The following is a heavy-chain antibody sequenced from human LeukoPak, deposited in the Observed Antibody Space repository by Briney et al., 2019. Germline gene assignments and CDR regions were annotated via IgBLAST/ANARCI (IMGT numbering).Heavy chain of an antibody. V-gene: IGHV3-21*01. CDR2: ISSSSDYI. D-gene: IGHD1-26*01. CDR3: ARDRTSSWPLREIDY. Sequence: GGSLRLSCAASGFALSSYNMNWVRHAPGNGLEWVSSISSSSDYIYYADSVKGRFTISRDNAKNSLYLQMNSLRDEDTAMYYCARDRTSSWPLREIDYWGQGTLVTVSS. CDR1: GFALSSYN. J-gene: IGHJ4*02.